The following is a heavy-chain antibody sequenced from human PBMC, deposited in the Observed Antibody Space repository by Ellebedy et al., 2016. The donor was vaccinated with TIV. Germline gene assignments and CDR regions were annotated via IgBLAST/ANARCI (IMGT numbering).Heavy chain of an antibody. D-gene: IGHD2-15*01. J-gene: IGHJ6*02. CDR3: GRARAWDTGSVHGNHNYGIDV. Sequence: PGGSLRLSCVVSGFTFSNYAVHWVRLAPGKGLAWVAIISFDGNTGYYADSVQGRFAISRDNSKNTLYLQMNSLRAEDTAVYYCGRARAWDTGSVHGNHNYGIDVWGQGTTVTVSS. V-gene: IGHV3-30*09. CDR1: GFTFSNYA. CDR2: ISFDGNTG.